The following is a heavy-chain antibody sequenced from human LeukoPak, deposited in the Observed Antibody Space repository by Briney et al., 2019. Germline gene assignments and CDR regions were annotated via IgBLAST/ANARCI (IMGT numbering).Heavy chain of an antibody. CDR2: ISGSNSYI. V-gene: IGHV3-21*01. Sequence: GGSLRLSCAASGFTFSSYEMNWVHQAPGKGLEWVSSISGSNSYIYYADSMKGRFTISRDNAKNSLNLQMNSLRAEDTAVYYCARDRLFGNLPDYWGQGTLVTVSS. CDR3: ARDRLFGNLPDY. D-gene: IGHD1-7*01. CDR1: GFTFSSYE. J-gene: IGHJ4*02.